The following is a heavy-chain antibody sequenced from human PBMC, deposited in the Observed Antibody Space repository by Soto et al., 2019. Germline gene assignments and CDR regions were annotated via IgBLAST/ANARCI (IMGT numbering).Heavy chain of an antibody. J-gene: IGHJ3*02. CDR3: AKDMGPFSITIIVVGDAFDI. D-gene: IGHD3-22*01. CDR1: GFDVGSYY. Sequence: HPGGSLRLSCVTSGFDVGSYYMTWIRQAPGKGLEWVSHISSSGGNTNYAASVKGRFTISRDNSKNTLYLQMNSLRAEDTAVYYCAKDMGPFSITIIVVGDAFDIWGQGTMVTVSS. V-gene: IGHV3-23*01. CDR2: ISSSGGNT.